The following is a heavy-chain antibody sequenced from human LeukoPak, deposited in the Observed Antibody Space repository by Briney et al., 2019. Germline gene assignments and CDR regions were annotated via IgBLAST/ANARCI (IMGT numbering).Heavy chain of an antibody. V-gene: IGHV3-21*01. J-gene: IGHJ4*02. CDR3: AREFNTVGNFDY. Sequence: PRGSLRLSCVTSGFTFSRYSMRWVRQAPGKGLEWVSSIYFTGNYISYADSVKGRFTISRDNAKNSLYLQMNSLRAEDTDVYYCAREFNTVGNFDYWGQGTLVTVSS. D-gene: IGHD3-10*01. CDR2: IYFTGNYI. CDR1: GFTFSRYS.